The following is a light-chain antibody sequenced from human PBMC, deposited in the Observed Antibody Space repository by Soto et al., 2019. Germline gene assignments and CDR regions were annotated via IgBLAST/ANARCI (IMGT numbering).Light chain of an antibody. V-gene: IGKV3-20*01. CDR2: GTS. J-gene: IGKJ1*01. Sequence: EIVLTQSPGTLSFSPGERATLSCRASQSVSSNYLAWYQQKPGQPPRLLIYGTSSRATGIPDRLSGSGSGTDFTLTISRLEPEDFAVYYCQEHRTSPPSWTFGQGTKVEI. CDR1: QSVSSNY. CDR3: QEHRTSPPSWT.